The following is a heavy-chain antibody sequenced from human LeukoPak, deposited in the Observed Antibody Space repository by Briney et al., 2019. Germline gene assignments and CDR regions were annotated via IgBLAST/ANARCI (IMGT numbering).Heavy chain of an antibody. D-gene: IGHD6-6*01. CDR3: AKWKYSNSGIDDY. CDR2: ISGSGDNT. V-gene: IGHV3-23*01. Sequence: GVPLRLSCAASGFTFSSYAMSWVRQVPGKGLEWVSVISGSGDNTYYADSVKGRFTISRDNSKNMLYLQMNGLRAEDTAVYYCAKWKYSNSGIDDYWGQGTLVTVSS. J-gene: IGHJ4*02. CDR1: GFTFSSYA.